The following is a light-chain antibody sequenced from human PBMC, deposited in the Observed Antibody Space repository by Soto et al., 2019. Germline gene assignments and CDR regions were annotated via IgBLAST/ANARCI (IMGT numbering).Light chain of an antibody. J-gene: IGKJ1*01. CDR3: QQYGSSPRT. CDR1: QSVSSNY. CDR2: GAS. V-gene: IGKV3-20*01. Sequence: DTFLTPSPVTMSLTLGERAPLSCRANQSVSSNYLAWYQQKPGQAPRLLIYGASSRATGIPDRFSGSGSGTDFTLTISRLEPEDFAVYYCQQYGSSPRTFGQGTKVDI.